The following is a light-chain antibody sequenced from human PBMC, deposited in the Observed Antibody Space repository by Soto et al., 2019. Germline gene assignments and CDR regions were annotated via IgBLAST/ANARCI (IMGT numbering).Light chain of an antibody. J-gene: IGKJ4*01. Sequence: DIPMTQSPSTLSASVGDRVTITCRASQSISSWLAWYQQKPGKAPKLLIYKASSLESGVLSRFSGSGAGTEFTLTISSLQPDDFATYYCHQYNRYPLTFGGGTKVEIK. V-gene: IGKV1-5*03. CDR1: QSISSW. CDR2: KAS. CDR3: HQYNRYPLT.